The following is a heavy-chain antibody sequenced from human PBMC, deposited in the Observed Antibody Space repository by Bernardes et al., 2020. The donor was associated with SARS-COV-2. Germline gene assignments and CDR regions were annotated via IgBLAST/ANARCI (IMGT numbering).Heavy chain of an antibody. D-gene: IGHD3-9*01. J-gene: IGHJ4*02. CDR2: IFYSAIT. CDR1: GGSIRSNDFY. Sequence: SETLSLTCTVSGGSIRSNDFYWGWLRQPPGKGLEWLGSIFYSAITHYRLTLNSPVTISVDTSKNPLTLKLDSVTAADTAQYFCVGHMYDVLTGHHLLPYWGQGTMVTVSS. V-gene: IGHV4-39*01. CDR3: VGHMYDVLTGHHLLPY.